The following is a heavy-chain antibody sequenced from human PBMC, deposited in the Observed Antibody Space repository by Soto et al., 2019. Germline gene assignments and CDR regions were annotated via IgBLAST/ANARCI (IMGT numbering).Heavy chain of an antibody. Sequence: GSLRLSCGASGFTFSSYSMNWVRQAPGKGLEWISYISSSSSTIFYADSVKGRFTISRDNDKNSLYLQMNNLRDEDTAVYFCAREGRYSGSDYFDYWGQGTLVTVSS. CDR3: AREGRYSGSDYFDY. CDR1: GFTFSSYS. J-gene: IGHJ4*02. V-gene: IGHV3-48*02. D-gene: IGHD5-12*01. CDR2: ISSSSSTI.